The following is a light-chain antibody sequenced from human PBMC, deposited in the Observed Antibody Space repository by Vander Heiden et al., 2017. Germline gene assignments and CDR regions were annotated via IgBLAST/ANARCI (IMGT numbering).Light chain of an antibody. Sequence: QPSLTQPSTLAASRGASASRTCTLRSGINVGTYRIYWYQQKPGSPHQYLLRYKSDSDKQQGSGVPSRFSGSKDASENEGILLLSRLESEDEADYYSLNWNSSALVFGGGTKLTVL. CDR1: SGINVGTYR. V-gene: IGLV5-45*03. CDR3: LNWNSSALV. J-gene: IGLJ3*02. CDR2: YKSDSDK.